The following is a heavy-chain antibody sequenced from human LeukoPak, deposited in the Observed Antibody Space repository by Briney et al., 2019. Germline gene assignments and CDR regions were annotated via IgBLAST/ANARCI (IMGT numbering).Heavy chain of an antibody. CDR1: GFTFSSYA. D-gene: IGHD4-17*01. CDR2: ISGSGGST. V-gene: IGHV3-23*01. J-gene: IGHJ4*02. Sequence: PTGGSLRLSCAASGFTFSSYAMSWVRQAPGKGLEWVSAISGSGGSTYYADSVKGRFTISRDNSKNTLYLQMNSLRAEDTAVYYCAKDPDYGDLYYFDYWGQGTLVTVSS. CDR3: AKDPDYGDLYYFDY.